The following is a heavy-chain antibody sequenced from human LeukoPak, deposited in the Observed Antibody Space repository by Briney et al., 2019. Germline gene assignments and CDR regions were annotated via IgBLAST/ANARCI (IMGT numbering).Heavy chain of an antibody. D-gene: IGHD2-21*02. CDR1: GYTFTSYY. J-gene: IGHJ4*02. V-gene: IGHV1-46*01. Sequence: ASVKVSCKASGYTFTSYYMHWVRQAPGQGLEWMGIINPSGDSTSYAQKFQGRVTMTRDTSTSTVYMELSSLRSEDTAVYYCARAPCGGDRYSGFDYWGQGTLVTVPS. CDR2: INPSGDST. CDR3: ARAPCGGDRYSGFDY.